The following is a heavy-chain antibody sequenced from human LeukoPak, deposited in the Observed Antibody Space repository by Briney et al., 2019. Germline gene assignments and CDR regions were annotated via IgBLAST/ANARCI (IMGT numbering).Heavy chain of an antibody. CDR1: GGTFSSYA. CDR3: ARQGDLSEWPDY. Sequence: SVKVSCKASGGTFSSYAISWVRHAPGQGLEWMGGIIPIFGTANYAPKFQGRVTITADESTSTAYMELSSLRSEDTAVYYCARQGDLSEWPDYWGQGTLVTVSS. J-gene: IGHJ4*02. D-gene: IGHD3-16*02. CDR2: IIPIFGTA. V-gene: IGHV1-69*01.